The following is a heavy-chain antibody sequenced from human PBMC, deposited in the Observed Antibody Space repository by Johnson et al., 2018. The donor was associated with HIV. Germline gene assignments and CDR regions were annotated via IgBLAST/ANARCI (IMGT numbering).Heavy chain of an antibody. CDR3: ITIFGADAFDI. CDR2: ISYDGTNK. V-gene: IGHV3-30-3*01. Sequence: QVQLVESGGGLVKPGGSLRLSCAASGFTFSSYAMHWVRQAPGKGLEWVAVISYDGTNKYYADSVKGRFTISRDNSKNTLYLQMNSLRAEDTAVYYCITIFGADAFDIWGQGTMVTVSS. D-gene: IGHD3-3*01. CDR1: GFTFSSYA. J-gene: IGHJ3*02.